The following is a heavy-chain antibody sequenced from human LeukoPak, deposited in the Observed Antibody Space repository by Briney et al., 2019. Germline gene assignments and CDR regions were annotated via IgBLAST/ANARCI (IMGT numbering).Heavy chain of an antibody. Sequence: AASVKVSCKASGYTFTGYYMHWVRQAPGQGLEWMGWINPNSGGTNYAQKFQGRVTMTRDPSISTAYMEPSRLRSDDTAVYYCAREEGDWDYCGGDCYFRRFDPWGKGTLVTVPS. V-gene: IGHV1-2*02. CDR1: GYTFTGYY. D-gene: IGHD2-21*02. CDR2: INPNSGGT. J-gene: IGHJ5*02. CDR3: AREEGDWDYCGGDCYFRRFDP.